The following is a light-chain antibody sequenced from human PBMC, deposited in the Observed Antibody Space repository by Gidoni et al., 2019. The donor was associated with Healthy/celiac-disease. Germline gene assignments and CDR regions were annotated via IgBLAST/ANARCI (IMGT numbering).Light chain of an antibody. Sequence: QSALTQPASVSGSPGQSITISCTGTSSDVGGYNYVPWYQQHPGKPPKLMIYEVSNRPSGVSNRFSGSKSGNTASLTISGLQAEDEADYYCSSYTSSYYVFGTGTKVTV. CDR1: SSDVGGYNY. CDR3: SSYTSSYYV. J-gene: IGLJ1*01. CDR2: EVS. V-gene: IGLV2-14*01.